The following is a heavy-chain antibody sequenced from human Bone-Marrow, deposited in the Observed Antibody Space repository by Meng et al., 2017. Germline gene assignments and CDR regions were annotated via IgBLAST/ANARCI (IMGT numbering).Heavy chain of an antibody. D-gene: IGHD6-19*01. CDR2: IKQDGSEK. V-gene: IGHV3-7*01. CDR3: ARERYSSGWYNY. J-gene: IGHJ4*02. Sequence: GGSLRLSCVVSGGSFSDYYWSWIRQPPGKGLEWVANIKQDGSEKYYVDSVKGRFTISRDNAKNSLYLQMNSLRAEDMAVYYCARERYSSGWYNYWGQGTLVTVSS. CDR1: GGSFSDYY.